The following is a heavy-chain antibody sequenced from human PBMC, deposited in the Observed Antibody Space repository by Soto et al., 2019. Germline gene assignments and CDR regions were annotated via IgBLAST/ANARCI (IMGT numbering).Heavy chain of an antibody. J-gene: IGHJ2*01. CDR1: GGTFSSYT. CDR2: IIPILGIA. D-gene: IGHD4-17*01. CDR3: ARDPTSATVTKEDWYFDL. V-gene: IGHV1-69*08. Sequence: QVQLVQSGAEVKKPGSSVKVSCKASGGTFSSYTISWVRQAPGQGLEWMGRIIPILGIANYAQKFQGRVTITADKSTSTAYMELSSLRSEDTAVYYCARDPTSATVTKEDWYFDLWGRGTLVTVSS.